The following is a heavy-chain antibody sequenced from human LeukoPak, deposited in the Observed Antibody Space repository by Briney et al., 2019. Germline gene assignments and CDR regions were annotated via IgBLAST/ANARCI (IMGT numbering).Heavy chain of an antibody. CDR2: ISASGDST. V-gene: IGHV3-23*01. CDR1: GFTFSSYA. CDR3: ATSISWYYFDY. Sequence: PGGSLRLSRAASGFTFSSYAMSWVRQAPGKGLEWVSVISASGDSTYYADSVKGRFTISRGNSKNTLYLQMNSLRAEDTAVYYCATSISWYYFDYWGQGTLVTVSS. D-gene: IGHD2-2*01. J-gene: IGHJ4*02.